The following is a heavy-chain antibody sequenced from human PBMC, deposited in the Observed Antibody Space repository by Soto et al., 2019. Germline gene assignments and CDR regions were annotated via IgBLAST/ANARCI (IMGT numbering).Heavy chain of an antibody. CDR2: TYYRSKWYN. J-gene: IGHJ6*02. V-gene: IGHV6-1*01. CDR1: GDSVSCNSAA. Sequence: SQTLSLTCAISGDSVSCNSAAWNWIRQSPSRGLEWLGRTYYRSKWYNDYAVSVKSRITINPDTSKNQFSLQLNSVTPEDTAVYYCARGYDFWSGRYYYYYGMDVWGQGTTVTVSS. CDR3: ARGYDFWSGRYYYYYGMDV. D-gene: IGHD3-3*01.